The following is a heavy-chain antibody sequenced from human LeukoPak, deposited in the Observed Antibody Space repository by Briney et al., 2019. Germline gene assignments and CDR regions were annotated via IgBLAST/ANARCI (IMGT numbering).Heavy chain of an antibody. Sequence: PSETLSLTCTVSGDPIISGDFYWSWIRQPPGKGLEWIGYIYHTGSTYYNPSLKSRVSVSVDKSKSQFSLKLISVTAADTAIYYCTRDLEYAGNRFDYWGQGILVTVSS. V-gene: IGHV4-30-2*01. D-gene: IGHD2-8*01. CDR1: GDPIISGDFY. J-gene: IGHJ4*02. CDR3: TRDLEYAGNRFDY. CDR2: IYHTGST.